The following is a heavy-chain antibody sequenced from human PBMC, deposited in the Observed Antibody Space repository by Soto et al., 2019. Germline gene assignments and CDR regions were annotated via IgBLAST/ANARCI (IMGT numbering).Heavy chain of an antibody. CDR2: ISSSSSTI. D-gene: IGHD4-17*01. CDR3: ARVRRDFLAVTTPDY. V-gene: IGHV3-48*02. Sequence: GGSLRLSCAASGFTFSNYNMNWVRQAPGKGLEWVSYISSSSSTIYYADSVKGRFTISRDNAKNSLYLQMNSLRDEDTAVYYCARVRRDFLAVTTPDYWGQGTLVTVSS. CDR1: GFTFSNYN. J-gene: IGHJ4*02.